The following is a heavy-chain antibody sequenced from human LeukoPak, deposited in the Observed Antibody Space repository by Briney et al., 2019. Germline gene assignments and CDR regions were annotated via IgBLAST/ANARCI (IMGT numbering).Heavy chain of an antibody. CDR2: INGNGGST. V-gene: IGHV3-23*01. D-gene: IGHD1-26*01. J-gene: IGHJ4*02. Sequence: PGGSLRLSCAASGFAFSSYAMNWVRQAPGKGLEWVSAINGNGGSTYYADSVKGRFTISRDNSKNTLYLQMNSLRAEDTAVYYCAEDPMNPKISGSYFAPFDYWGQGTLVTVSS. CDR1: GFAFSSYA. CDR3: AEDPMNPKISGSYFAPFDY.